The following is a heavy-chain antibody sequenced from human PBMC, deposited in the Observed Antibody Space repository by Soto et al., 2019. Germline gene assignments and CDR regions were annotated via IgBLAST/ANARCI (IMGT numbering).Heavy chain of an antibody. D-gene: IGHD2-2*01. CDR3: ARDRTCSSTSCPFDY. CDR2: FSGSSSYT. Sequence: QVQLVESGGGLVKPGGSLRLSCAASGFIFRDYYMSWIRQAPGKGLEWVSYFSGSSSYTRYADSVKGRFTISRDNARNSLYLQMNSLRAEDTAVYYCARDRTCSSTSCPFDYWGLGTLVTVSS. V-gene: IGHV3-11*05. CDR1: GFIFRDYY. J-gene: IGHJ4*02.